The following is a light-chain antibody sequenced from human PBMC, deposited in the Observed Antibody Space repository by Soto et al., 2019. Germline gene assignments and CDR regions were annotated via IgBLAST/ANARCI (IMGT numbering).Light chain of an antibody. V-gene: IGLV1-40*01. CDR2: GNS. J-gene: IGLJ1*01. CDR3: QSYDSRLSRV. CDR1: SSNIGAGYD. Sequence: QPVLTQPPSVSGAPGQRVTISCTGSSSNIGAGYDVHWYQQLPGTAPNLLIYGNSNRPSGVPDRFAGSKSGTSASLAITGLQAEDEADYYCQSYDSRLSRVFGTGTKLTVL.